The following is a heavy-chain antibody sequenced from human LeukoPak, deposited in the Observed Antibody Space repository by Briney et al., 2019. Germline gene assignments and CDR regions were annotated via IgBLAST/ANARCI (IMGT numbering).Heavy chain of an antibody. CDR1: GVSISSGGYS. V-gene: IGHV4-30-2*01. Sequence: SQTLSLTCAVSGVSISSGGYSWGWIRQPPGKGLEWIVYIYDSGSTYDNPSRKSRFTISVDRSKNQFSLKLSSVTAADTAVYYCARRGYSYGFDYWGQGTLVTVSS. J-gene: IGHJ4*02. D-gene: IGHD5-18*01. CDR3: ARRGYSYGFDY. CDR2: IYDSGST.